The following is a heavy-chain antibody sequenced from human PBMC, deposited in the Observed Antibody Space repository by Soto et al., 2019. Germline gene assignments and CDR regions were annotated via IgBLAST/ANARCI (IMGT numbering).Heavy chain of an antibody. CDR2: INAGNGNT. Sequence: QVQLVQSGAEVKKPGASVKVSCKASGYTFTSYAMHWVRQAPGQRLEWMGWINAGNGNTKYSQKFQGRVTITRDTSASTAYMELSSLRSEDTAVYYCARGKDYYDSSGYHDSYYFDYWGQGTLVTVSS. CDR1: GYTFTSYA. J-gene: IGHJ4*02. V-gene: IGHV1-3*01. CDR3: ARGKDYYDSSGYHDSYYFDY. D-gene: IGHD3-22*01.